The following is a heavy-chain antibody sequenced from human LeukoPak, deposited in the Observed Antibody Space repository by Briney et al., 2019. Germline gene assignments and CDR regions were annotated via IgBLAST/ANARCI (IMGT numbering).Heavy chain of an antibody. D-gene: IGHD1-26*01. CDR1: GFTFSSYW. CDR3: ARGLASGSSGS. J-gene: IGHJ4*02. Sequence: PGGSLSLSCAASGFTFSSYWLHWVRQAPGKGLVWVSRINTDGSATTYAASVKGRFTISRDNAKNTLYLQMNSLRADDTAVYYCARGLASGSSGSWGQGTLVTVSS. CDR2: INTDGSAT. V-gene: IGHV3-74*01.